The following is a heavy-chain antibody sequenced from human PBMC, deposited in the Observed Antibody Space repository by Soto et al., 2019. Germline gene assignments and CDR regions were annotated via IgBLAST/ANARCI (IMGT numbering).Heavy chain of an antibody. CDR3: AREIVTAGGNNYFDP. V-gene: IGHV4-4*02. CDR1: GGTVASNHW. CDR2: VYHTGDT. Sequence: QVQLQESGPRLVKPSGSLSLTCGVSGGTVASNHWWSWVRQSPSLGLEWIGNVYHTGDTNFNPSLQSRVTFSVDKSNSLFSLRMTSLTAADTAVYFCAREIVTAGGNNYFDPWGPGTLVTVAS. J-gene: IGHJ5*02. D-gene: IGHD2-21*02.